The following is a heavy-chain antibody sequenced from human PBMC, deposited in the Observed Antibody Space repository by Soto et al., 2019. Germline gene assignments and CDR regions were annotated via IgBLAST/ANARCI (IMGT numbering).Heavy chain of an antibody. CDR1: RGSISSSTW. J-gene: IGHJ3*02. D-gene: IGHD3-9*01. V-gene: IGHV4-4*02. CDR2: IYQNGGT. Sequence: PSWCLSLTCAVCRGSISSSTWGGWVSQPPGKGLEWIGEIYQNGGTNYSPSLRSRVTLSVDKSKNQFSLRLNSVTAADTAVYYCASPWGSFLTGRADALDIWGQGTMVTVSS. CDR3: ASPWGSFLTGRADALDI.